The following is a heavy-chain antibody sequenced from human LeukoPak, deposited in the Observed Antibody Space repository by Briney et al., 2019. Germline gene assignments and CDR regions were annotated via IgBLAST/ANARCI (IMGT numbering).Heavy chain of an antibody. CDR2: ISNNGGYT. D-gene: IGHD2-2*03. CDR1: GFTFSSSA. V-gene: IGHV3-23*01. Sequence: PGGSLRLSCAASGFTFSSSAMSWVRQAPGKGLEWVSAISNNGGYTYYADSVQGRFTISRDNSKSTLCLQMNSLRAEDTAVYYCALTLDSSYYYYGMDVWGQGTTVTVSS. CDR3: ALTLDSSYYYYGMDV. J-gene: IGHJ6*02.